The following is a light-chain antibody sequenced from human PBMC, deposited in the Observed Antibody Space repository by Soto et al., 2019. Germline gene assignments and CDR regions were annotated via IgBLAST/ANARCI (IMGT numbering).Light chain of an antibody. CDR1: QSISSW. Sequence: DIQMTQSPSTLSASVGDRVTITCRASQSISSWLAWYQQKPGKAPKLLIYDATSLESGVPSRFSGSGSGTEFTLTISSLQSEDFAVYYCQQRSNWPGTFGQGTKVDI. V-gene: IGKV1-5*01. CDR2: DAT. CDR3: QQRSNWPGT. J-gene: IGKJ1*01.